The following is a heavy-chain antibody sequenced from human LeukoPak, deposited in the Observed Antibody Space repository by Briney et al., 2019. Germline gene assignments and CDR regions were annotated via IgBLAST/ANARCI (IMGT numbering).Heavy chain of an antibody. CDR3: APIVGATNGY. Sequence: GRSLRLSCAASGFTFSSYGMHWVRQAPGKGLEWVAVISYDGSNKYYADSVKGRFTISRDNSKNTLYLQMNSLRAEDTAVYYCAPIVGATNGYWGQGTLVTVSS. J-gene: IGHJ4*02. V-gene: IGHV3-30*03. CDR1: GFTFSSYG. CDR2: ISYDGSNK. D-gene: IGHD1-26*01.